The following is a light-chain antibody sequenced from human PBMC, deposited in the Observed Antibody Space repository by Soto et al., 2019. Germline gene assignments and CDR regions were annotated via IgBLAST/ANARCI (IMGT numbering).Light chain of an antibody. CDR1: QSVSRD. Sequence: DIVLTQSPATLSLSPGERATLSCRASQSVSRDFAWYQQKPGQAPRLLIYDASNRATGIPARFSGSGSGTDFTLTINCLLPEDFAVYYCQHRHNFGPGTKVDFK. CDR3: QHRHN. V-gene: IGKV3-11*01. CDR2: DAS. J-gene: IGKJ3*01.